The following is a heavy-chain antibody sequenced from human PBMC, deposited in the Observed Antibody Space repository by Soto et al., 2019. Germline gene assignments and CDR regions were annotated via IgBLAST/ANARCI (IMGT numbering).Heavy chain of an antibody. CDR2: IIPIFGTA. V-gene: IGHV1-69*13. CDR3: ARGPPRDDRSPYDAFDI. J-gene: IGHJ3*02. CDR1: GGTFSSYA. Sequence: ASVKVSCKASGGTFSSYAISWVRQAPGQGLEWMGGIIPIFGTANYAQKFQGRVTITADESTSTAYMELSSLRSEDTAVYYCARGPPRDDRSPYDAFDIWGQGTMVT.